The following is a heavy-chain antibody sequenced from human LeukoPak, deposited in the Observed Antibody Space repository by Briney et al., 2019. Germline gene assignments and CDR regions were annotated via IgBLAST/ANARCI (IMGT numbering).Heavy chain of an antibody. CDR1: GYTFRSYG. D-gene: IGHD1-1*01. Sequence: GGSLRLSCAASGYTFRSYGMHWVRQAPGRGLEWVAFIRYDGSNKYYADSVKGRFTISRDSSRNTLYLQMNSLSAEDTAVYYCAKWSYNSGVFDFWGQGTLVTVSS. V-gene: IGHV3-30*02. CDR3: AKWSYNSGVFDF. CDR2: IRYDGSNK. J-gene: IGHJ4*02.